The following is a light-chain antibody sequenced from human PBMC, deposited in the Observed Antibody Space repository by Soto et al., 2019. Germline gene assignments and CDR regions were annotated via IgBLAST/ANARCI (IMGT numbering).Light chain of an antibody. J-gene: IGKJ1*01. Sequence: EIVLTQSPATLSVSPGERATLSCRASQSVSSNLAWYQQKPGQAPSLLMYGASTRATGIPARFSGSGSGTEFTLTISRLEPEDFAVYYCQHRSNWPWTFGQGTKVE. V-gene: IGKV3-15*01. CDR3: QHRSNWPWT. CDR2: GAS. CDR1: QSVSSN.